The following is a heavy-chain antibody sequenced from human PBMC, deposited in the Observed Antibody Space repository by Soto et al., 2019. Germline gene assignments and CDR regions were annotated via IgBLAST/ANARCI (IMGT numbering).Heavy chain of an antibody. CDR1: GFTFSSYW. CDR3: ARGIAVAGNYFDY. CDR2: INSDGSST. D-gene: IGHD6-19*01. V-gene: IGHV3-74*01. Sequence: EVQLVESGGGLVQPGGSLRLACAASGFTFSSYWMHWVRQAPGKGLVWVSRINSDGSSTSYADSVKGRFTISRDNAKNTLYLQMNSLRAEDTAVYYCARGIAVAGNYFDYWGQGTLVTVSS. J-gene: IGHJ4*02.